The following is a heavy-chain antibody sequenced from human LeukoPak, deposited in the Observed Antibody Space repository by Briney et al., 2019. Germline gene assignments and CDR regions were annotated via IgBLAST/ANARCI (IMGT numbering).Heavy chain of an antibody. Sequence: GESLKVSCKCSGYSFTSYWIGWVRQMPGKGLEWMGIISPGDSKTIYSPSFQGQVTTSADKSISTAYLQWSSLKASGTAMYYCARLRGSGYDRFDYWGQGTLVTVSS. CDR1: GYSFTSYW. CDR3: ARLRGSGYDRFDY. CDR2: ISPGDSKT. J-gene: IGHJ4*02. D-gene: IGHD5-12*01. V-gene: IGHV5-51*01.